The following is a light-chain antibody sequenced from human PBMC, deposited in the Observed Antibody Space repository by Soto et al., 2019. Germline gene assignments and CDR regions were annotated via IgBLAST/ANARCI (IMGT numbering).Light chain of an antibody. Sequence: QPVLTQSPSASASLGASVKLTCTLSSGHSSYAIAWHQQQPEKGPRYLMTLNSDGSHTKGDGIPDRFSASSSGAERHLTVSSLQSEDEADYYCQTWGTGIQVFGGGTKVTVL. CDR1: SGHSSYA. CDR2: LNSDGSH. J-gene: IGLJ3*02. V-gene: IGLV4-69*01. CDR3: QTWGTGIQV.